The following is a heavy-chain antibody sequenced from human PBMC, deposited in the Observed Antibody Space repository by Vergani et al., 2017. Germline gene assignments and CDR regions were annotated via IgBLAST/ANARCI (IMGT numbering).Heavy chain of an antibody. CDR2: ISGSGGST. CDR1: GFTFSRYA. D-gene: IGHD2/OR15-2a*01. CDR3: AKDRESVSPPFDPYFDL. J-gene: IGHJ2*01. V-gene: IGHV3-23*01. Sequence: EVQLLESGGGLVQPGGSLRLSCAASGFTFSRYAMSWVRQAPGKGLEWVSAISGSGGSTYYADSVKGRLTISRDNSKNTLYLQMNSLRAEDTAVYYCAKDRESVSPPFDPYFDLWGRGTLVTVSS.